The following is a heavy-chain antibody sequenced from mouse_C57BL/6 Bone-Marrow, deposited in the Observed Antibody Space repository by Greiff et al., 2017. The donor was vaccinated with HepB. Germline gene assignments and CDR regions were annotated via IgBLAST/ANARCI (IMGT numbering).Heavy chain of an antibody. J-gene: IGHJ4*01. CDR3: AREGEDYGAMDY. CDR1: GFTFSDYG. CDR2: ISNLAYSI. Sequence: EVQGVESGGGLVQPGGSLKLSCAASGFTFSDYGMAWVRQAPRKGPEWVAFISNLAYSIYYADTVTGRFTISRENAKNTLYLEMSSLRSEDTAMYYCAREGEDYGAMDYWGQGTSVTVSS. D-gene: IGHD2-4*01. V-gene: IGHV5-15*01.